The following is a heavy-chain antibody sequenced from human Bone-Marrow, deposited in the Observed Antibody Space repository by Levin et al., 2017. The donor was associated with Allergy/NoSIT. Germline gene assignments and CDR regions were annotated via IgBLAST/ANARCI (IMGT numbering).Heavy chain of an antibody. CDR2: IKSKTDGGTT. CDR1: GFTFSNAW. V-gene: IGHV3-15*01. D-gene: IGHD5-12*01. J-gene: IGHJ4*02. Sequence: LSLTCAASGFTFSNAWMSWVRQAPGKGLEWVGRIKSKTDGGTTDYAAPVKGRFTISRDDSKNTLYLQMNSLKTEDTAVYYCTTDLLGGIVATSNDYWGQGTLVTVSS. CDR3: TTDLLGGIVATSNDY.